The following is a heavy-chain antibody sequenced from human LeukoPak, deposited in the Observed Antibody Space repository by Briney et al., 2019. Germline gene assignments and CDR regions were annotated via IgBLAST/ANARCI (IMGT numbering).Heavy chain of an antibody. CDR2: ITGDGTRT. Sequence: TGGSLRLSCAASGFTFDDYAMHWVRQAPGKGLEWVSLITGDGTRTYYADSVKGRFTISRDNSKNSLYLHMNSLRTEDTALYYCAKEGPIAVAGYFDYWGQGTLVTVSS. V-gene: IGHV3-43*02. D-gene: IGHD6-19*01. CDR1: GFTFDDYA. CDR3: AKEGPIAVAGYFDY. J-gene: IGHJ4*02.